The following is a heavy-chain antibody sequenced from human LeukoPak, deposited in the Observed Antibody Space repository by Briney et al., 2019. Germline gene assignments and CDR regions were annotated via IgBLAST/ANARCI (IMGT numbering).Heavy chain of an antibody. CDR1: GFTFSSYG. CDR2: IRYDGSNK. D-gene: IGHD3-22*01. V-gene: IGHV3-30*02. Sequence: GGSLRLSCAASGFTFSSYGMHWVRQAPGKGLEWVAFIRYDGSNKYYADSVKGRFTISRDNSKNTLYLQMNSLRAEDTAVYYCAKDGYYYDSSGYYGYWGQGTLVTVSS. J-gene: IGHJ4*02. CDR3: AKDGYYYDSSGYYGY.